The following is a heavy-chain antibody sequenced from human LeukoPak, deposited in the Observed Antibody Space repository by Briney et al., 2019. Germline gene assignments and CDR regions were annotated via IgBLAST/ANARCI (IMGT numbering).Heavy chain of an antibody. D-gene: IGHD3-3*01. Sequence: SETLSLTCAVYAGSFSNYYWSWIRQPPGKGLEWIGEINHSGSTNYNPSLKSRVTKSVDTSKNQFSLKLSSVTAADTAVYYCARADFWSGFENYYYYYMDVWGKGTTVTVSS. V-gene: IGHV4-34*01. CDR2: INHSGST. J-gene: IGHJ6*03. CDR3: ARADFWSGFENYYYYYMDV. CDR1: AGSFSNYY.